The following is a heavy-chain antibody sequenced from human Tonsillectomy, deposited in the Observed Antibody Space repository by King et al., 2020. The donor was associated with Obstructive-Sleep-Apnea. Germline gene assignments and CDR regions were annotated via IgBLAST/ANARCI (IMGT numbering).Heavy chain of an antibody. CDR2: ISWNSGSI. CDR1: GFTFDDYA. Sequence: VQLVESGGGLVQPGRSLRLSCAASGFTFDDYAMHWVRQAPGKGLEWVLGISWNSGSIGYADSVKGRFTISRDNAKNSLYLQMNSLRAEDTALYYCAKAHYYGSGSYPDYWGQGTLVTVSS. CDR3: AKAHYYGSGSYPDY. J-gene: IGHJ4*02. V-gene: IGHV3-9*01. D-gene: IGHD3-10*01.